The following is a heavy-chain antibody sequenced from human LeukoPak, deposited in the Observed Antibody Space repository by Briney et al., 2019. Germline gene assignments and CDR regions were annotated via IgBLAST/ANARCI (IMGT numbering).Heavy chain of an antibody. D-gene: IGHD5-12*01. CDR2: ISSSSNYI. CDR3: ARDYPYSGYDYGPFDY. V-gene: IGHV3-21*01. J-gene: IGHJ4*02. CDR1: GFSFSSNS. Sequence: PGGSLRLSCAAPGFSFSSNSMNWVRQAPGKGLEWVSSISSSSNYIYYADSVKGRFTMSRDNAKNSLYLQMNSLRAEDTAVYYCARDYPYSGYDYGPFDYWGQGTLVTVSS.